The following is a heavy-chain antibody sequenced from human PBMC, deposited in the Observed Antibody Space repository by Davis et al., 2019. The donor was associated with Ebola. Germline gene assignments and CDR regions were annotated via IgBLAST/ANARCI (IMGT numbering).Heavy chain of an antibody. J-gene: IGHJ4*02. CDR1: GFTFTDYY. Sequence: GESLKISCAASGFTFTDYYMGWIRQAPGKGLEWVSYISGDSLYTNYADSVRGRFTVSRDNSRNTLYLQMDSLRAEDTAVYYCAKDRHTGSYDGGFYWGRGTLVTVSS. V-gene: IGHV3-11*05. D-gene: IGHD1-26*01. CDR2: ISGDSLYT. CDR3: AKDRHTGSYDGGFY.